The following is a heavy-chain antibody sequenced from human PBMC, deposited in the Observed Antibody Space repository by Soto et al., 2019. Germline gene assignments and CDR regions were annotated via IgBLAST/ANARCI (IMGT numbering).Heavy chain of an antibody. Sequence: QVHLQESGPGLVKPSETLSLSCTVSGGSISRRYWSWIRQPAGKGLEWIGRINTSGGTNYTPSLKSRVSMSVDASKNEFSLKLRSVAAADTATYYCARDTYASGWYYFDSWGQGTLVTVSS. CDR2: INTSGGT. V-gene: IGHV4-4*07. J-gene: IGHJ4*02. CDR1: GGSISRRY. CDR3: ARDTYASGWYYFDS. D-gene: IGHD6-19*01.